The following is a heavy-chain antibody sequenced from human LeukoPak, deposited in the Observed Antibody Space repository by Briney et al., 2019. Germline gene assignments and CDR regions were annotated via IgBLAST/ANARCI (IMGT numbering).Heavy chain of an antibody. J-gene: IGHJ4*02. CDR2: IIGSGDRK. V-gene: IGHV3-23*01. CDR1: GLNFAGDD. Sequence: PGGSLRLSCAASGLNFAGDDLSWVRQAPGSGLEWVTSIIGSGDRKYYADSVKGRFTISRDNSKKTLYLQMNSLRAEDTAVYYCVGGIWFGELNFDYWGPGTLVTVSS. D-gene: IGHD3-10*01. CDR3: VGGIWFGELNFDY.